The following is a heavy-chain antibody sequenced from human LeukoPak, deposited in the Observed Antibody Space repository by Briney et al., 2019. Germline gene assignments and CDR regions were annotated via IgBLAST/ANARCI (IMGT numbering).Heavy chain of an antibody. CDR1: GFTFSNAW. V-gene: IGHV3-15*01. CDR2: IKSKTDGGTT. CDR3: TTDLPGYSGYDLDY. J-gene: IGHJ4*02. D-gene: IGHD5-12*01. Sequence: GGSLRLSCAASGFTFSNAWMSWVRQAPGKGLEWVGRIKSKTDGGTTDYAAPVKGRFTISRDDSKNTLYLQMNSLKTEDTAVYYCTTDLPGYSGYDLDYWGQGTLVTVSS.